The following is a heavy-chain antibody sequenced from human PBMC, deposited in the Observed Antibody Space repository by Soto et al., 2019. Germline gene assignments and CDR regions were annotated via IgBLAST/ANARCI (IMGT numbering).Heavy chain of an antibody. CDR1: GFTFSGFW. CDR3: AREVGSLEWLLNY. Sequence: EVQLVESGGGLVQPGGSLRLSCAASGFTFSGFWMHWVRQVPGKGLLWVSRINSDGSSISYADSVKGRFTISRDNAKNMLYLQMNTLRPEDTAVYYCAREVGSLEWLLNYWGQGTLVTVSS. CDR2: INSDGSSI. J-gene: IGHJ4*02. D-gene: IGHD3-3*01. V-gene: IGHV3-74*01.